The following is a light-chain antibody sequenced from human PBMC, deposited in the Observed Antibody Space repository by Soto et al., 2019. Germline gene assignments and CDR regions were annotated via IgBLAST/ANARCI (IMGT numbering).Light chain of an antibody. Sequence: IQITQAPSTLSGSVGARVTITCRASQTISSWLAWYQQKPGKAPKLLIYKASTLKSGVPSRFSVIVSGTEFTINLRSLQPDDGETDEGQHYNSYSEAFCQGTKVDIK. V-gene: IGKV1-5*03. CDR1: QTISSW. CDR2: KAS. CDR3: QHYNSYSEA. J-gene: IGKJ1*01.